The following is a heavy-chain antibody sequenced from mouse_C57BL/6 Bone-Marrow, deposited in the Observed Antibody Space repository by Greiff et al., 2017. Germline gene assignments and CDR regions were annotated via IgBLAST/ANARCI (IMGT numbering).Heavy chain of an antibody. V-gene: IGHV1-55*01. Sequence: QVQLQQPGAELVKPGASVKMSCKASGYTFTSYWITWVKQSPGQGLEWIGDIYPGSGSTYYNEKFKRKATLTVDTSSSTAYMQLSSLTSEDSAVYYCARDYGSSYEGLDYWGQGTTLTVSS. J-gene: IGHJ2*01. CDR2: IYPGSGST. CDR1: GYTFTSYW. D-gene: IGHD1-1*01. CDR3: ARDYGSSYEGLDY.